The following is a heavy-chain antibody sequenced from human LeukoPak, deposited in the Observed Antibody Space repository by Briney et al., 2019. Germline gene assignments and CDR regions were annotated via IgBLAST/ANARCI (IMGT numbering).Heavy chain of an antibody. CDR2: ISSSSSYI. CDR1: GCTFSSYS. CDR3: ARSGGLEYFQH. V-gene: IGHV3-21*01. J-gene: IGHJ1*01. Sequence: PGGSLRLSCAASGCTFSSYSMSWVRQAPGKGLEWVSSISSSSSYIYYADSVKGRFTISRDNAKNSLYLQMNSLRAEDTAVYYCARSGGLEYFQHWGQGTLVTVSS.